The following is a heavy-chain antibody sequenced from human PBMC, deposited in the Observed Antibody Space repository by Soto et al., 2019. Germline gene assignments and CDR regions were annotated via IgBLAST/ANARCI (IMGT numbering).Heavy chain of an antibody. Sequence: GGSLRLSCSASGFAFSDYTMGWVRLTPGKGLEWVSTIFSRFFTGGGSTAYADSVTGRFTISRDNSKNTLYLQMNSLRAEDTAVYYCAKHPRRFGVVYQSYYYYGMDVWGQGTTVTVSS. V-gene: IGHV3-23*01. D-gene: IGHD3-3*01. J-gene: IGHJ6*02. CDR1: GFAFSDYT. CDR2: IFSRFFTGGGST. CDR3: AKHPRRFGVVYQSYYYYGMDV.